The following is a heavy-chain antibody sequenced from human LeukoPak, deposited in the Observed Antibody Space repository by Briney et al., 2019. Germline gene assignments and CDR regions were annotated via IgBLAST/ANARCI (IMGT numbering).Heavy chain of an antibody. J-gene: IGHJ6*03. Sequence: PGGSLRLSCAVSGFTFSDYTMTWVRQAPGKGLEWVSYISTSSSTIYYADSVKGRFTISRDNTKNALYLQMNSLRAEDTAVYYCARVPSGYTLGYGYYYYYMDVWGKGTTVTVSS. CDR1: GFTFSDYT. D-gene: IGHD5-18*01. CDR2: ISTSSSTI. V-gene: IGHV3-48*04. CDR3: ARVPSGYTLGYGYYYYYMDV.